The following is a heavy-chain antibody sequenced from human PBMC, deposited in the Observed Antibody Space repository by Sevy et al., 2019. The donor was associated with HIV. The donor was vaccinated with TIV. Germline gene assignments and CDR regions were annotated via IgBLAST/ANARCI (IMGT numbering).Heavy chain of an antibody. V-gene: IGHV1-3*01. J-gene: IGHJ6*03. CDR3: ARDGWFGDYYMDV. D-gene: IGHD3-10*01. CDR1: GYTFISYV. CDR2: INAGNGNT. Sequence: ASVKVSCKASGYTFISYVMHWVCQAPGQRLEWMGWINAGNGNTKYSQKFQGRVTITRDTSASTAYMELSSLRSEDTAVYYCARDGWFGDYYMDVWGKGTTVTVSS.